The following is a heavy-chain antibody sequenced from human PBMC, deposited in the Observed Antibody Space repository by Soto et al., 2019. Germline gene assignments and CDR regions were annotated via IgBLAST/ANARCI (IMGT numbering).Heavy chain of an antibody. CDR2: IYHSGST. D-gene: IGHD3-10*01. Sequence: TSETLSLTCAVSGGSISSGGYSWSWIRQPPGKGLEWIGYIYHSGSTYYNPSLKSRVTISVDTSKNQFSLKLSSVTAEDTAIYYCARDHSPYAYFYNPGSYDSWFDPWGQGTLVTVSS. CDR1: GGSISSGGYS. V-gene: IGHV4-30-2*01. CDR3: ARDHSPYAYFYNPGSYDSWFDP. J-gene: IGHJ5*02.